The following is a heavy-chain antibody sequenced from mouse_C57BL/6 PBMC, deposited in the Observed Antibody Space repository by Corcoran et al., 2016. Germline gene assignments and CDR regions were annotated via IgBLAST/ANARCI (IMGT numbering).Heavy chain of an antibody. CDR2: INTYSGVP. Sequence: QIQLVQSGPELKKPGETVKISCKASGYTFTTYGMSWVKQAPGKGLKWRGWINTYSGVPTYADDFKGRFAFSLETSASTAYLQINNLKNEDTATYFCARSAYYSNFYYAMDYWGQGTSVTVSS. CDR1: GYTFTTYG. J-gene: IGHJ4*01. CDR3: ARSAYYSNFYYAMDY. D-gene: IGHD2-5*01. V-gene: IGHV9-3*01.